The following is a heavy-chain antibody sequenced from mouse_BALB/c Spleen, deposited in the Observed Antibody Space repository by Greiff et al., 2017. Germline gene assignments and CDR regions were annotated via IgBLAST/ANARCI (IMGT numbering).Heavy chain of an antibody. D-gene: IGHD2-4*01. CDR2: IYPGSGST. Sequence: VQLQQSGPELVKPGASVKMSCKASGYTFTDYVISWVKQRTGQGLEWIGEIYPGSGSTYYNEKFKGKATLTPDKSSNTAYMQLSSLTSEDSAVYFCARSTMITNWYFDVWGAGTTVTVSS. J-gene: IGHJ1*01. CDR3: ARSTMITNWYFDV. V-gene: IGHV1-81*01. CDR1: GYTFTDYV.